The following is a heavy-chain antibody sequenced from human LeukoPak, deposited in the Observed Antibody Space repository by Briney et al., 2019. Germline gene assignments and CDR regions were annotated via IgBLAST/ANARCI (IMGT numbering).Heavy chain of an antibody. J-gene: IGHJ5*02. CDR3: ARLLSRITIFGVARGWFDP. Sequence: GESLKISCKGSGYSFPTYWIGLVRQMPAKGLEWLGIMYPCDSDTRYNPSFQGQVTISADKSISTAYLQWSSLRASDTARYYCARLLSRITIFGVARGWFDPWGQGTLVTVSS. CDR2: MYPCDSDT. V-gene: IGHV5-51*01. CDR1: GYSFPTYW. D-gene: IGHD3-3*01.